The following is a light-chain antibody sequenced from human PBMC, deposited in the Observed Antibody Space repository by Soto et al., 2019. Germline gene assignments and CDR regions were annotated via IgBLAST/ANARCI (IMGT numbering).Light chain of an antibody. J-gene: IGKJ1*01. Sequence: DIQMAQSPATLSPPAGDTFSITCRPSQSINRWLAWYQQKTGKDPKVLIWDATTLHRGVSSRFSGSGFGTEFTLTISSLQPDDFATYYCQQYNDYSTWTFGQGTKVDIK. CDR3: QQYNDYSTWT. CDR2: DAT. CDR1: QSINRW. V-gene: IGKV1-5*01.